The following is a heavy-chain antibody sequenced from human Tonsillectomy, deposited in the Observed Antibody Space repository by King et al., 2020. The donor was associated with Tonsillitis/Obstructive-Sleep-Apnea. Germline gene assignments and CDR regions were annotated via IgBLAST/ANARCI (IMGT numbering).Heavy chain of an antibody. J-gene: IGHJ6*04. CDR2: ISYDGSNK. CDR1: GFIFRSYG. V-gene: IGHV3-30*19. CDR3: ARDPMDV. Sequence: QLVQSGGGVVQPGRSLRLSCAASGFIFRSYGVHWVRQAPGKGLEWVAVISYDGSNKYYADSVKGRFTISRDNSKSTLYLQMNSLRVEDTAVYYCARDPMDVWGKGTTVTVSS.